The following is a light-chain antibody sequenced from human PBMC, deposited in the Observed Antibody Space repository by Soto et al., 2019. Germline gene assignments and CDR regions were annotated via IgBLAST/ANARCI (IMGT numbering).Light chain of an antibody. Sequence: EIVLTQSPGTLSLSPWERATLSCRASQSVSSSYLAWYRQKPGQAPRLLIYGASSRATGIPDRFSGSGSGTDFTLTISRLEPEDFAVYYCQQYGSSRTFGQGTKVDIK. CDR3: QQYGSSRT. V-gene: IGKV3-20*01. CDR1: QSVSSSY. CDR2: GAS. J-gene: IGKJ1*01.